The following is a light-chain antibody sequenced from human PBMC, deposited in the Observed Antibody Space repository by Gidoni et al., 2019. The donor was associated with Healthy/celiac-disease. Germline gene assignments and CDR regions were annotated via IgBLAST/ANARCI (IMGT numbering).Light chain of an antibody. V-gene: IGKV3-20*01. CDR2: GAS. CDR1: QSVSSSY. Sequence: QSPGTLSLSPGERATLSCRASQSVSSSYLAWYQQKPGQAPRLLIYGASSRATGIPDRFSGSGSGTDFTLTISRLEPEDFAVYYCQQYGSSRTFXQXTKVEIK. J-gene: IGKJ1*01. CDR3: QQYGSSRT.